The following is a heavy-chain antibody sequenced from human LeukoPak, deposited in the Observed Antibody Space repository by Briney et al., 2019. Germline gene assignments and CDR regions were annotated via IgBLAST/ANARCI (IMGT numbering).Heavy chain of an antibody. CDR2: ISGSGGST. V-gene: IGHV3-23*01. CDR3: ASEPVNYGSGSSSDY. CDR1: GFTFSSYA. D-gene: IGHD3-10*01. J-gene: IGHJ4*02. Sequence: GGSLRLSCAASGFTFSSYAMSWVRQAPGKGLEWVSAISGSGGSTYYADSVKGRFTISRDNSKNTLYLQMNSLRAEDTAVYYCASEPVNYGSGSSSDYWGQGTLVTVSS.